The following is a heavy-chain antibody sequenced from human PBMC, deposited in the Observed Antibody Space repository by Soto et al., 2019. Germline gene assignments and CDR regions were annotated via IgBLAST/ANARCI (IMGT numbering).Heavy chain of an antibody. CDR2: INHSGST. Sequence: SETLSLTCAVYGGSFSGYYWSWIRQPPGKGLEWIGEINHSGSTNYNPSLKSRVTISVDTSKNQFSLKLSSVTAADTAVYYCRYGDYEYYYYYMDVWGKGTTVTVSS. CDR1: GGSFSGYY. CDR3: RYGDYEYYYYYMDV. J-gene: IGHJ6*03. D-gene: IGHD4-17*01. V-gene: IGHV4-34*01.